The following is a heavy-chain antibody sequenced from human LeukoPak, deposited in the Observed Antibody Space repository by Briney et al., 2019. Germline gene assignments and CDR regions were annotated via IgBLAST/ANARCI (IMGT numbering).Heavy chain of an antibody. CDR2: INPNSGGT. D-gene: IGHD5-24*01. V-gene: IGHV1-2*02. Sequence: ASVKVSCKASGYTFTGYYMHWVRQAPGQGLEWMGWINPNSGGTNYAQKFQGRVTMTRDTSISTAYMELSRLRSDDTAVYHCARGPGDGYYTERAFDIWGQGTMVTVSS. J-gene: IGHJ3*02. CDR1: GYTFTGYY. CDR3: ARGPGDGYYTERAFDI.